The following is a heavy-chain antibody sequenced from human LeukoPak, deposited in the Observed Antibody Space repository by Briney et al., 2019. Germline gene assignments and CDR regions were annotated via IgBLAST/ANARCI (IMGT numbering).Heavy chain of an antibody. Sequence: GGSLRLSCAASGFTFSSSAMSWVRQVPGKGLEWVSAISGSGGSTYYADSVKGRFTISRDNSKNTLYLQMNSLRAEDTAVYYCAKDPYYDFWSGPFDYWGQGTLVTVSS. CDR1: GFTFSSSA. CDR3: AKDPYYDFWSGPFDY. D-gene: IGHD3-3*01. J-gene: IGHJ4*02. V-gene: IGHV3-23*01. CDR2: ISGSGGST.